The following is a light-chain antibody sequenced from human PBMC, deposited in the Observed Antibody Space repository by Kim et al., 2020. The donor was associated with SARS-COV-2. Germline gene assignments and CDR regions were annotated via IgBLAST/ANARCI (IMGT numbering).Light chain of an antibody. J-gene: IGLJ2*01. CDR1: KLGDMY. Sequence: VSPGPTASITCSGEKLGDMYICCYQQKAGQSPVLVIYQDTKPPPGIHGRFSGSSSGNTATLTISGTQTLDEADYYCQAWDSSTGVVFGGGTKLTVL. V-gene: IGLV3-1*01. CDR3: QAWDSSTGVV. CDR2: QDT.